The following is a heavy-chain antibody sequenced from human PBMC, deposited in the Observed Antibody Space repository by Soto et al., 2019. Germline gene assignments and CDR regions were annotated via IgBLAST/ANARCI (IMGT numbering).Heavy chain of an antibody. V-gene: IGHV3-48*01. CDR2: ISGGGETI. Sequence: GGSLRLSCAASGFTLNNYALTWVRQAPGKGLEWVSYISGGGETIYYADSVRGRFTISRDNAKNTLYLQMNSLRAEDTAVYYCEKVQSYYYDSSGHDYWGQGTLVTVS. D-gene: IGHD3-22*01. J-gene: IGHJ4*02. CDR3: EKVQSYYYDSSGHDY. CDR1: GFTLNNYA.